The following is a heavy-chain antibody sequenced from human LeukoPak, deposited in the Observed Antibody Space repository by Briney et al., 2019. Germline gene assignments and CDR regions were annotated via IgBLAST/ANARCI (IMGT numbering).Heavy chain of an antibody. J-gene: IGHJ4*02. CDR3: ASGDIVVVPAASFDY. CDR1: GITFDDYG. V-gene: IGHV3-48*03. CDR2: ISSSGSTI. D-gene: IGHD2-2*01. Sequence: PGGSLRLSCAASGITFDDYGMNWVRQAPGKGLEWVSYISSSGSTIYYADSVKGRFTISRDNAKNSLYLQMNSLRAEDTAVYYCASGDIVVVPAASFDYWGQGTLVTVSS.